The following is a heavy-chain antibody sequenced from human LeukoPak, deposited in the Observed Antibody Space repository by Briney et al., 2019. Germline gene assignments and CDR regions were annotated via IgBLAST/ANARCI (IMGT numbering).Heavy chain of an antibody. CDR2: TSGYNGHT. CDR3: ARVPNPRNTYGCNDK. J-gene: IGHJ4*02. V-gene: IGHV1-18*04. D-gene: IGHD3-10*01. CDR1: GYAFSDHG. Sequence: ASVKVSCTASGYAFSDHGVNWVRQAPGQGLEWMGWTSGYNGHTSYAQKFQGRVMVTTDRSTNTAYLELRSLRSDDTAVYYCARVPNPRNTYGCNDKWGQGTLVTVSS.